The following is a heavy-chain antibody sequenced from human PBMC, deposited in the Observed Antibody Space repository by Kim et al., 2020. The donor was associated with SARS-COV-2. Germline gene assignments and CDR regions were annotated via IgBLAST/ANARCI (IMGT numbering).Heavy chain of an antibody. CDR1: GFSLSTSGVG. Sequence: SGPTLVNPTQTLTLTCTFSGFSLSTSGVGVGWIRQPPGKALEWLALIYRDDYKRYSPSLKSRLTITKDTSKNQVVLTMTNMDPVDTATYYCAHRHALYSSSWYGAYFDYWGQGTLVTVSS. J-gene: IGHJ4*02. CDR2: IYRDDYK. D-gene: IGHD6-13*01. CDR3: AHRHALYSSSWYGAYFDY. V-gene: IGHV2-5*02.